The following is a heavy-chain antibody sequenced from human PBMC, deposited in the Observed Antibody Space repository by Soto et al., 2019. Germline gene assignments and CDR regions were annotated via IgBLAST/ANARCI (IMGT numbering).Heavy chain of an antibody. CDR2: INAGNGNT. D-gene: IGHD6-6*01. V-gene: IGHV1-3*01. CDR3: ARDRYSSSSYPDY. CDR1: GSTFTSYA. Sequence: ASVKVSCTASGSTFTSYAMHWVRQAPGQRLEWMGWINAGNGNTKYSQKFQGRVTITRDTSASTAYMELSSLRSEDTAVYYCARDRYSSSSYPDYWGQRTLVTVSS. J-gene: IGHJ4*02.